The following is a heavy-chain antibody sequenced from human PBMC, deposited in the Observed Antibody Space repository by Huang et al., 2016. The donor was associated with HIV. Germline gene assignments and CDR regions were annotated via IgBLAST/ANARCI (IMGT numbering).Heavy chain of an antibody. CDR1: GFDFSKYS. CDR2: SSGTNSNI. D-gene: IGHD3-22*01. J-gene: IGHJ4*02. Sequence: EVQLVESGGALVQPGGSLKLSCVVSGFDFSKYSMNWVRQAPGKGLEGCSYSSGTNSNIYYADSVKGRFTISRDNAKNSVFLQMRSLRAEDTALYYCARTEMEYYYGSSGYYPDYWGQGTQVTVSS. CDR3: ARTEMEYYYGSSGYYPDY. V-gene: IGHV3-48*01.